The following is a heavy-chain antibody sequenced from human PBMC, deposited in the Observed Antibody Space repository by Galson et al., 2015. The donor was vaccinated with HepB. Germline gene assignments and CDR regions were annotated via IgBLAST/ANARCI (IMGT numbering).Heavy chain of an antibody. CDR3: ATVRSYSSGRYY. J-gene: IGHJ4*02. V-gene: IGHV1-24*01. CDR2: FDPEDGET. D-gene: IGHD6-19*01. CDR1: GYTLTELS. Sequence: SVKASCKVSGYTLTELSMHWVRQAPGKGLEWMGGFDPEDGETIYAQKFQGRVTMTEDTSTDTAYMELSSLRSEDTAVYYCATVRSYSSGRYYWGQGTLVTVSS.